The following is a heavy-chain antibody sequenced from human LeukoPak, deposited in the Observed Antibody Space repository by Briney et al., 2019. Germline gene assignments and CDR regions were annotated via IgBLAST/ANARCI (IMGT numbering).Heavy chain of an antibody. CDR1: GYTFTAYY. J-gene: IGHJ4*02. V-gene: IGHV1-2*02. CDR3: ARHGAGLWFGELLCYFDY. CDR2: VSPNNGGT. D-gene: IGHD3-10*01. Sequence: ASVKVSCKASGYTFTAYYIHWVRQAPGQRLEWMGWVSPNNGGTNYAQKFQGRVTMTRDTSISTLYMDLNSLRSDDTAVYYCARHGAGLWFGELLCYFDYWGQGTLVTVSS.